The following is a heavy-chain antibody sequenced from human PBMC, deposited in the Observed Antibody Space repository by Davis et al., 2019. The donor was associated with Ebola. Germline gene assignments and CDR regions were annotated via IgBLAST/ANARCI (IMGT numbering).Heavy chain of an antibody. CDR3: AKDSGWQMSP. Sequence: GESLKISCAASGFTFSNYYMSWVRQAPGKGLEWVGKIKQDGSEKHYVDSVKGRFTISRDNAKNSVYLQMNSLRGEDTAVYYCAKDSGWQMSPWGQGTLVTASS. CDR2: IKQDGSEK. CDR1: GFTFSNYY. V-gene: IGHV3-7*01. D-gene: IGHD6-19*01. J-gene: IGHJ5*02.